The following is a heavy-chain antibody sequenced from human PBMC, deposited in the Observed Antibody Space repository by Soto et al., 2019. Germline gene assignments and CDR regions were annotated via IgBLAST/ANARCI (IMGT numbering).Heavy chain of an antibody. CDR1: GFTVSSNY. CDR3: ATDC. Sequence: EVQLVESGGGLVQPGGSLRLSCAVSGFTVSSNYITWVRQAPGKGLEWVSLIHSDNGTYYADSVKGRFTIPRDNSKNTVYLQMNSLRAEDTAVYYCATDCWGQGTLVTVSS. J-gene: IGHJ4*02. CDR2: IHSDNGT. V-gene: IGHV3-66*01.